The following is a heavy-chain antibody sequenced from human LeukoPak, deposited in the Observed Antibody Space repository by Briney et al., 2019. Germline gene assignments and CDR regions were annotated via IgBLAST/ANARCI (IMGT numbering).Heavy chain of an antibody. J-gene: IGHJ4*02. V-gene: IGHV3-7*01. Sequence: GGSLRLSCAASGFTFSDYYMSWIRQAPGRGLEWVANVGRDGSEKYYVDSVKGRFAISRDNAKNSLYLQMNSLRADDTAMYYCVRDNSPIDYWGQGTLVTVSS. D-gene: IGHD5-18*01. CDR3: VRDNSPIDY. CDR1: GFTFSDYY. CDR2: VGRDGSEK.